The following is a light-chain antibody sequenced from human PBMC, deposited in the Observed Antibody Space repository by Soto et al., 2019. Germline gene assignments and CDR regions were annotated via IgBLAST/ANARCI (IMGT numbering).Light chain of an antibody. CDR3: SSYTGSSTLV. V-gene: IGLV2-14*01. Sequence: QSALTQPASVSGSPGQSITISCTGTRSDVGGYNYVSWYQQHPGKAPKLMIYDVSNRPSGVSNRFSGSKSGNTASLTISGLQAEDEADYYCSSYTGSSTLVFGTGTKVTVL. CDR2: DVS. J-gene: IGLJ1*01. CDR1: RSDVGGYNY.